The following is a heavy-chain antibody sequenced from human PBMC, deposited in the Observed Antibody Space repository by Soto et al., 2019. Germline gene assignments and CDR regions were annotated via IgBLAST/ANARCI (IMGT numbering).Heavy chain of an antibody. Sequence: QVQLQESGPGLVKPSETLSLTCTVSGDSISGYYWSWIRLPPGKGLEWVGYIYYSGSTKYNPSLKSRVTISVDTSKNQFSLKLSSVTAADTAVYFCAREGRSSWYDYWGQGTPVTVSS. CDR2: IYYSGST. J-gene: IGHJ4*02. CDR1: GDSISGYY. CDR3: AREGRSSWYDY. D-gene: IGHD6-13*01. V-gene: IGHV4-59*01.